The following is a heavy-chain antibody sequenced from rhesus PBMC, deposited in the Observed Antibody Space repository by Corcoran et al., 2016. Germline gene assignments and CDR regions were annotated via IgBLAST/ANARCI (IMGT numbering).Heavy chain of an antibody. Sequence: QVKLQQWGEGLVKPSETLSLTCAVYGGSISGYYWSWIRQPPGKGLEWIGNIDGNSASTNYNPALKNRVTISKDTSKNQFSLKLSSVTAADTAVYYCARDVPPTVTTEFDYWGQGVLVTVSS. CDR1: GGSISGYY. D-gene: IGHD4-35*01. CDR3: ARDVPPTVTTEFDY. J-gene: IGHJ4*01. CDR2: IDGNSAST. V-gene: IGHV4-73*01.